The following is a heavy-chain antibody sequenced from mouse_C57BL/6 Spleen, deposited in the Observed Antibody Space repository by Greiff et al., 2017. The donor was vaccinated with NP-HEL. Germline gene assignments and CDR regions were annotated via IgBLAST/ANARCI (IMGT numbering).Heavy chain of an antibody. CDR3: ASRYYGNYGYAMDY. V-gene: IGHV1-18*01. J-gene: IGHJ4*01. D-gene: IGHD2-1*01. CDR1: GYTFTDYN. CDR2: INPNNGGT. Sequence: VQLQQSGPELVKPGASVKIPCKASGYTFTDYNMDWVKQSHGKSLEWIGDINPNNGGTIYNQKFKGKATLTVDKSSSTAYMELRSLTSEDTAVYYCASRYYGNYGYAMDYWGQGTSVTVSS.